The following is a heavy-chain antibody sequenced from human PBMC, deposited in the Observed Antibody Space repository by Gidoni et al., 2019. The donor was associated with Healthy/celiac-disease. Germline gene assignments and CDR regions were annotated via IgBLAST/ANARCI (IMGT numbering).Heavy chain of an antibody. CDR1: GYTFTSYD. D-gene: IGHD3-10*01. CDR3: ARAVTMVRGAPGY. J-gene: IGHJ4*02. CDR2: MNPNSGNK. Sequence: QVQLVQSGAEVKKPGASVKVSCKASGYTFTSYDINWVRQATGQGLGWMGWMNPNSGNKGYAQKFQGRVTMTRYTSISTAYMELSSLRSEDTAVYYCARAVTMVRGAPGYWGQGTLVTVSS. V-gene: IGHV1-8*01.